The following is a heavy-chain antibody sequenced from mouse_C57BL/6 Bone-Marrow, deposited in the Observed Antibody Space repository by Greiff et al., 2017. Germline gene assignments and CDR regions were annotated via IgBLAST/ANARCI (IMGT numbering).Heavy chain of an antibody. V-gene: IGHV1-64*01. CDR1: GYTFTSYW. D-gene: IGHD1-1*01. J-gene: IGHJ1*03. CDR2: IHPNSGST. Sequence: VQLQQPGAELVKPGASVKLSCKASGYTFTSYWMHWVKQRPGQGLEWIGMIHPNSGSTNYNEKFQSQATLTVDKSSSTPYMQLSSLTSEDSAVYYCARTRLYARDWYFDVWGTGTTVTVSS. CDR3: ARTRLYARDWYFDV.